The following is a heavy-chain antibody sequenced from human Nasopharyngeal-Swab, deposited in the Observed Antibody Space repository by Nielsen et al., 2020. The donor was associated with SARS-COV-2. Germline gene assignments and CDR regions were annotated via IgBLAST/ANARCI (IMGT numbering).Heavy chain of an antibody. Sequence: GGSLRLSCTASGFTFGDYAMSWFRQAPGKGLEWVANIRQDGREEYYVDSVKGRFTISRDNAKNLLYLQMSSLRAEDTAVFYCARAGQYTSSSRADFDYWGQGTPVTVSS. V-gene: IGHV3-7*03. CDR1: GFTFGDYA. CDR3: ARAGQYTSSSRADFDY. D-gene: IGHD6-6*01. CDR2: IRQDGREE. J-gene: IGHJ4*02.